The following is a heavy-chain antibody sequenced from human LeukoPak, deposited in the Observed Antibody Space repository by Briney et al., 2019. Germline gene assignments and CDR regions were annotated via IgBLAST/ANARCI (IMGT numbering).Heavy chain of an antibody. V-gene: IGHV1-69*05. Sequence: SVKVSCKASGGTFSSYAISWVRQAHGQGLEWMGRIIPIFGTANYAQKFQGRVTITTDESTSTAYMELSSLRSEDTAVYYCAREGYCSSTTCSYNWFDPWGQGTLVTVSS. CDR1: GGTFSSYA. J-gene: IGHJ5*02. CDR2: IIPIFGTA. CDR3: AREGYCSSTTCSYNWFDP. D-gene: IGHD2-2*01.